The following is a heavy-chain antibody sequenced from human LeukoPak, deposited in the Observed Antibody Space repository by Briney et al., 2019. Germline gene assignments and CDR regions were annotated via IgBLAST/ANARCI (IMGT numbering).Heavy chain of an antibody. J-gene: IGHJ5*02. D-gene: IGHD2/OR15-2a*01. CDR1: GYTFTGYS. Sequence: ASVKVSCKASGYTFTGYSIHWVRQAPGQGLEWMGWIDPNTGGTNYAQNFQGRVTMTRDTSISTAYMELSSLTSDDTAVYYCARDQSEDFINWFDPWGQGTLVTVSS. CDR3: ARDQSEDFINWFDP. CDR2: IDPNTGGT. V-gene: IGHV1-2*02.